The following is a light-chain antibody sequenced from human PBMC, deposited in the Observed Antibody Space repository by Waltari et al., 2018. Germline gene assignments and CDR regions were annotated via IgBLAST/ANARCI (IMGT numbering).Light chain of an antibody. J-gene: IGLJ2*01. Sequence: QSVLTQPPSVSAAPGQMVSISCSGDIGNNYVSCYQQVPGTAPKLVIHDNNKRPSGTPDRFSASKSATSATLVITGLQTGDEADYFCGSWINSLSTVVFGGRTKLTVL. CDR2: DNN. V-gene: IGLV1-51*01. CDR1: IGNNY. CDR3: GSWINSLSTVV.